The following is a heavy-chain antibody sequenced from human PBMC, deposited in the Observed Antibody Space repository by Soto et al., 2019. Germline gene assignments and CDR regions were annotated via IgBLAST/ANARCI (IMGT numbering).Heavy chain of an antibody. Sequence: QVQLVQPGAEVKKPGASVKFSCKASGYIFTNFYIHWVRQSPGQGLEWIGIINPNGGITNYSQNFQGRVTMTRDTSTSTVYMDLSSLRSEDTAVYYCTRGLASGDYWGQGTLINVSS. D-gene: IGHD6-6*01. CDR1: GYIFTNFY. V-gene: IGHV1-46*03. CDR3: TRGLASGDY. CDR2: INPNGGIT. J-gene: IGHJ4*02.